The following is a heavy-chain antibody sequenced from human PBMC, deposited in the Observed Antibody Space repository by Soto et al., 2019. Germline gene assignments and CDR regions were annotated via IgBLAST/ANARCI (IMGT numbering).Heavy chain of an antibody. J-gene: IGHJ6*02. V-gene: IGHV1-69*04. CDR1: GGTFSSYT. D-gene: IGHD2-21*01. CDR2: IIPILGIA. Sequence: GASVKVSCKASGGTFSSYTVSWVRQAPGQGLEWMGRIIPILGIANYAQKFQGRVTITADKSTSTAYMELSSLRSEDTAVYYCARENIEMAIEDYYYGMDVWGQGTTVTVSS. CDR3: ARENIEMAIEDYYYGMDV.